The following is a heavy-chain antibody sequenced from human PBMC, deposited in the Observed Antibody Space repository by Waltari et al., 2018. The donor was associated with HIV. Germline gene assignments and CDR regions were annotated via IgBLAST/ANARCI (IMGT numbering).Heavy chain of an antibody. CDR1: GFPFTAHY. J-gene: IGHJ6*02. CDR2: IAPISGDT. D-gene: IGHD2-15*01. Sequence: VTLVQSGAEVKKPGPSVQGTCKASGFPFTAHYVHWDRPAPGQGLEWMGWIAPISGDTNYPLKFQGRVTMTRDTSISTAYMGLSGLRSDDTAVYYCARVIEGYCSGRTCPAYYYDMDVWGQGTTVTVSS. V-gene: IGHV1-2*02. CDR3: ARVIEGYCSGRTCPAYYYDMDV.